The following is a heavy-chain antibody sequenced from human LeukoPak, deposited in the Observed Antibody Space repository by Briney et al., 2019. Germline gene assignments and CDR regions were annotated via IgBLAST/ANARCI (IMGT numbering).Heavy chain of an antibody. CDR3: AKRSVEWLAPRRPEEDYYYYMDV. CDR1: GFTFSSYA. Sequence: GGSLRLSCAASGFTFSSYAMSWVRQAPGKGLEWVSAISGSGGSTYYADSVKGRFTISRDNSKNTLYLQMNSLRAEDTAVYYCAKRSVEWLAPRRPEEDYYYYMDVWGKGTTVTVSS. CDR2: ISGSGGST. J-gene: IGHJ6*03. V-gene: IGHV3-23*01. D-gene: IGHD3-3*01.